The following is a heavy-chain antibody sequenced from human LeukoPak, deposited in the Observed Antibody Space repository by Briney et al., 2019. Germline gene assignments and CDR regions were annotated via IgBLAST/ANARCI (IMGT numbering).Heavy chain of an antibody. D-gene: IGHD3-22*01. V-gene: IGHV1-2*02. CDR1: GYTFTGYY. CDR2: INPNSGGT. J-gene: IGHJ4*02. CDR3: VRDTEADYYDSSGYSITRDY. Sequence: ASVKVSCKASGYTFTGYYMHWVRQAPGQGLEWMGWINPNSGGTNYAQKFQGRVAMTRDTSISTAYMELSRLRSDDTAVYYCVRDTEADYYDSSGYSITRDYWGQGTLVTVSS.